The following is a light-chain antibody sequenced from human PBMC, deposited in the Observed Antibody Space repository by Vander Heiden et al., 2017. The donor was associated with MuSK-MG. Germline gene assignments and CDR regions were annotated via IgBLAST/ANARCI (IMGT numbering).Light chain of an antibody. CDR3: QQRAYWVT. CDR2: DAS. J-gene: IGKJ4*01. V-gene: IGKV3-11*01. Sequence: IVSTQSPATLSLSPGERATLSCRASQSVNYYLAWYQQKPGQAPRLLIYDASKRATGIPARFSGSGSGTDFILTISSLEPEDSAVYYCQQRAYWVTFGGGTRVEIK. CDR1: QSVNYY.